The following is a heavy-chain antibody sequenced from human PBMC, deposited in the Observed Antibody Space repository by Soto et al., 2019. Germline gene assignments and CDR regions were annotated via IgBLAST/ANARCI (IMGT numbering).Heavy chain of an antibody. V-gene: IGHV1-46*01. J-gene: IGHJ3*02. D-gene: IGHD4-17*01. CDR1: GYTFTSYY. Sequence: ASVKVSCKASGYTFTSYYMHWVRQAPGQGLEWMGIINPSGGSTSYAQKFQGRVTMTKDTSTSTVYMELSSLRSEETAVYYCATSLFYGDGAFDIWGQGTMVTVSS. CDR3: ATSLFYGDGAFDI. CDR2: INPSGGST.